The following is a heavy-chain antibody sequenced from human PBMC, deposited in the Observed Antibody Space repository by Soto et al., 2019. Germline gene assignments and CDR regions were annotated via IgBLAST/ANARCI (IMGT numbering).Heavy chain of an antibody. V-gene: IGHV1-3*04. Sequence: ASVKVSCKASGYTCTSHTMHWVRQAPGQSLEWMGWINIGNGDTKYSQKFQGRVTITRDTSATTAYMELSSLRSEDTAVYYCAKDHSEKAMTIYYYYGMDVWGQRSTVPVSS. CDR1: GYTCTSHT. CDR3: AKDHSEKAMTIYYYYGMDV. J-gene: IGHJ6*02. CDR2: INIGNGDT.